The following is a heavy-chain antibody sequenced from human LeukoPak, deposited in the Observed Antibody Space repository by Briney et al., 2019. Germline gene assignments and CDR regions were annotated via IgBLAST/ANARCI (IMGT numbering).Heavy chain of an antibody. CDR2: INHSGST. CDR1: GGSFSGYY. J-gene: IGHJ3*02. D-gene: IGHD4-17*01. V-gene: IGHV4-34*01. Sequence: SETLSLTCAVYGGSFSGYYWSWIRQPPGKGVEWIGEINHSGSTNYNPSLKSRVTISVDTSKIQFSLKLSSVTAADTAVYYCARGPRRHRYGDAFDIWGQGTMVTVSS. CDR3: ARGPRRHRYGDAFDI.